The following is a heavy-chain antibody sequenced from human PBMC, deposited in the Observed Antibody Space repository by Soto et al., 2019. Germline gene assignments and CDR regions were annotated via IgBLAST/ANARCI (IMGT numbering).Heavy chain of an antibody. CDR3: ARGLISGSHYSGGWYYFDS. V-gene: IGHV4-34*01. J-gene: IGHJ4*02. D-gene: IGHD1-26*01. CDR1: GGSFSGYS. Sequence: SETLSLTCAVYGGSFSGYSWTWIRQPPGTGLEWIGEINHSGSANYNPSLKSRVTISVHTSNSQFSLELSSVTAADTAVYYCARGLISGSHYSGGWYYFDSWGQGTQVTVSS. CDR2: INHSGSA.